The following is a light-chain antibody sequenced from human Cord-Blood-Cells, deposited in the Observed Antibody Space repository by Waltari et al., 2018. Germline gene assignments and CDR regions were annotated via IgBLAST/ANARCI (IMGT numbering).Light chain of an antibody. Sequence: QSALTQPASVSGSPGQSITISCTGTSSDVGGYNYVSWYQQHPGKAPKLMIYEVSNRPSGVSNRVSGSKSGNTASRTSSGLQAEDEADYYCSSYTSSSTLAFGGGTKLTVL. CDR2: EVS. V-gene: IGLV2-14*01. CDR3: SSYTSSSTLA. J-gene: IGLJ2*01. CDR1: SSDVGGYNY.